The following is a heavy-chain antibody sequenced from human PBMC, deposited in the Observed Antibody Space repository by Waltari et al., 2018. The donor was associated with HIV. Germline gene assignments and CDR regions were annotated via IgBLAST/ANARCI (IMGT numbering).Heavy chain of an antibody. Sequence: QVQLVDSGGGVVQPGRSLRLSCAASGFTFSSYAMHWVRQAPGKGLGWVAVISYDGGNEYYADSVKGRFTISRDNSKNTLYLQMNSLRAEDTAVYYCAREPYWGLGTLVTVSS. CDR1: GFTFSSYA. V-gene: IGHV3-30-3*01. J-gene: IGHJ4*02. CDR2: ISYDGGNE. CDR3: AREPY.